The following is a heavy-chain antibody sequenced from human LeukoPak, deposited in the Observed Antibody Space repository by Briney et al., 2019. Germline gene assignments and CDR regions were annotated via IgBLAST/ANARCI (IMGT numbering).Heavy chain of an antibody. V-gene: IGHV4-39*07. Sequence: SETLSLTCTVSGGSISSSSYYWGWIRQPPGKGLEWIGSIYYSGSTYYNPSLKSRVTISVDTSKNQFSLKLSSVTAADTAVYYCAREVVPAALFDYWGQGTLVTVSS. CDR3: AREVVPAALFDY. D-gene: IGHD2-2*01. CDR1: GGSISSSSYY. CDR2: IYYSGST. J-gene: IGHJ4*02.